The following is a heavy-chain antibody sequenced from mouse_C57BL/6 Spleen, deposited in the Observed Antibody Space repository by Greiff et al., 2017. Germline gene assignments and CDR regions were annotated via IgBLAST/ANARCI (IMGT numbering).Heavy chain of an antibody. V-gene: IGHV1-22*01. Sequence: VQLQQSGPELVKPGASVKMSCKASGYTFTDYNMHWVKQSHGKSLEWIGYINPNNGGTSYNQKFKGKATLTVNKSSSTAYMELRSLTSEDSAVYYCARGGGQLRLPDFDYWGQGTTLTVSS. D-gene: IGHD3-2*02. CDR1: GYTFTDYN. CDR3: ARGGGQLRLPDFDY. CDR2: INPNNGGT. J-gene: IGHJ2*01.